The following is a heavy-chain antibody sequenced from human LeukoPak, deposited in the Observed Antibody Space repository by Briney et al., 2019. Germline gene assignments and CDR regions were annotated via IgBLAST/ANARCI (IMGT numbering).Heavy chain of an antibody. J-gene: IGHJ4*02. V-gene: IGHV1-2*02. CDR1: GYTFTGYY. CDR3: ARVLKYSGGWYRIDY. D-gene: IGHD6-19*01. Sequence: RASVKVSCKASGYTFTGYYMHWVRQAPGQGLEWMGWINPNSGGTNYAQKFQGRVTMTRDTSISTAYMELSRLRSDDTAVYYCARVLKYSGGWYRIDYWGQGTLVTVSS. CDR2: INPNSGGT.